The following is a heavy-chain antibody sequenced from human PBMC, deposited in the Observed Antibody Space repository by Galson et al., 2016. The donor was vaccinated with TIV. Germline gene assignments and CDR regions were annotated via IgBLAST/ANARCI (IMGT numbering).Heavy chain of an antibody. CDR1: GYTFTGYF. CDR2: INPNSGGT. V-gene: IGHV1-2*02. D-gene: IGHD5-12*01. J-gene: IGHJ2*01. Sequence: SVKVSCKASGYTFTGYFMHWVRQAPGQGLEWMGWINPNSGGTNYAQKFQGRVTMTRDTSISTAYMELSSLRSDDTAMYFCARAPTLIVATIYWYFDLWGRGTLVTVSS. CDR3: ARAPTLIVATIYWYFDL.